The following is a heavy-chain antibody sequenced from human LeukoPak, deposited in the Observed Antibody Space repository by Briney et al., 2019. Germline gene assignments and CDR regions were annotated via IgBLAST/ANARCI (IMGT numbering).Heavy chain of an antibody. Sequence: GASVKVSCKASGYTFTSYGISWVRQAPGQGLEWMGWISAYNGNTNYAQKLQGRVTMTTDTSTSTAYMELRSLRSDDTAVYYCARLWSGPSYYYYGMDVWDQGTTVTVSS. V-gene: IGHV1-18*01. CDR1: GYTFTSYG. D-gene: IGHD3-3*01. CDR2: ISAYNGNT. CDR3: ARLWSGPSYYYYGMDV. J-gene: IGHJ6*02.